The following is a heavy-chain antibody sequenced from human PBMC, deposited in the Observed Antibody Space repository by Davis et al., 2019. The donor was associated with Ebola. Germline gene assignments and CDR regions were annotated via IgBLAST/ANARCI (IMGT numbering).Heavy chain of an antibody. D-gene: IGHD3-3*02. V-gene: IGHV3-23*01. CDR1: GFTFGSSS. CDR3: ARIPHFWSGYDDY. CDR2: ITGSGRST. Sequence: GGSLRLSCAASGFTFGSSSTTCIRPAPGRGLAWESAITGSGRSTYYADSVKGPFTISRDNSKNTLYLQMNSLRAEDTAGYYCARIPHFWSGYDDYEGQGTLVSVSS. J-gene: IGHJ4*02.